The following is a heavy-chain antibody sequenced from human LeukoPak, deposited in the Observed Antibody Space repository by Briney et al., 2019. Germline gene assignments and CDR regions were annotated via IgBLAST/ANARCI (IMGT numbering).Heavy chain of an antibody. D-gene: IGHD5-18*01. CDR2: ISPTSGGT. V-gene: IGHV1-2*02. Sequence: ASVKVSCKASGYTLTGYYLHWERQAPGQGLEWMGWISPTSGGTNYAQKFQGRVTMTRDTSISTAYMELSRLRSDDTAVYYCARDIVMVTYWFDPWGQGTLVTVSS. J-gene: IGHJ5*02. CDR1: GYTLTGYY. CDR3: ARDIVMVTYWFDP.